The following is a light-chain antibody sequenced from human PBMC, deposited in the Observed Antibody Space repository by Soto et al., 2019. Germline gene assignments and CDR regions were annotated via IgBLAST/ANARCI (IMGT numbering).Light chain of an antibody. J-gene: IGLJ2*01. CDR2: GNS. CDR3: QSYDSSLSGVV. V-gene: IGLV1-40*01. CDR1: SSNIGAGYD. Sequence: QSVLTQPPSVSGAPGQRVTISCTGSSSNIGAGYDVHWYHQLPGTAPKLLIYGNSNRPSGVPDRFSGSKSGTSASLVITGLQAEDEAEYYCQSYDSSLSGVVFGGGTKLTVL.